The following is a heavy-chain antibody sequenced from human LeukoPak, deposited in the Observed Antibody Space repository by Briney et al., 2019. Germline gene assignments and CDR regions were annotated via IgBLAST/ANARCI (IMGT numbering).Heavy chain of an antibody. D-gene: IGHD6-13*01. Sequence: ASVKVSCKASGYTFTGYYMHWVRQAPGQGREWMGWINPNSGGTIYAQKFQGRVTMTRDTSINTAYMELSRLKSDDTAVYYCARGGDSSSWYGWFDPWGQGTLVTVSS. CDR2: INPNSGGT. CDR1: GYTFTGYY. V-gene: IGHV1-2*02. J-gene: IGHJ5*02. CDR3: ARGGDSSSWYGWFDP.